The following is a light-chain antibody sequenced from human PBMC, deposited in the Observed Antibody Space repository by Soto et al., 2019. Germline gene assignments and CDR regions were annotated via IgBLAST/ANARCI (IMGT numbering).Light chain of an antibody. CDR2: DVS. CDR3: CSYTSNSDPVV. J-gene: IGLJ2*01. V-gene: IGLV2-14*03. Sequence: QSALTQPASVSGSPGQSVTISCTGTASDVGGYYSVSWYQQHPGKAPKLLIYDVSNRPSGVSTRFSGSKSGNTASLTFSGLQAEDEAVYYCCSYTSNSDPVVFGGGTKVTVL. CDR1: ASDVGGYYS.